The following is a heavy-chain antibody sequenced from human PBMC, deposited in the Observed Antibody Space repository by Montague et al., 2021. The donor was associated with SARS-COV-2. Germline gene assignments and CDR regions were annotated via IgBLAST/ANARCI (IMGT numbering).Heavy chain of an antibody. J-gene: IGHJ5*02. CDR2: IHSAGRGT. CDR3: AKVGDILTGYSLINLDA. V-gene: IGHV3-23*03. Sequence: SRRLSCAASGFTFSNSPMSWVRQAPGKGLGWVSVIHSAGRGTYYADSVQGRFTISRDNLKNTVYLQVNSLRDVDTALYYCAKVGDILTGYSLINLDAWGQGTLVVVSS. D-gene: IGHD3-9*01. CDR1: GFTFSNSP.